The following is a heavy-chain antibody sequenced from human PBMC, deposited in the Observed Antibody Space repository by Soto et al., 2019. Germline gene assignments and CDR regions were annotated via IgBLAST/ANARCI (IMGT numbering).Heavy chain of an antibody. CDR1: GDSVSSNSAA. D-gene: IGHD2-2*02. J-gene: IGHJ6*02. CDR2: TYYRSKWYN. Sequence: SQTLSLTCAISGDSVSSNSAAWNWIRQSPSRGLEWLGRTYYRSKWYNDYAVSVKSRITINPDTSKNQFSLQLNSVTPEDAAVYYCARERYCSSTSCYTGGYYYYGMDVWGQGTTVTV. CDR3: ARERYCSSTSCYTGGYYYYGMDV. V-gene: IGHV6-1*01.